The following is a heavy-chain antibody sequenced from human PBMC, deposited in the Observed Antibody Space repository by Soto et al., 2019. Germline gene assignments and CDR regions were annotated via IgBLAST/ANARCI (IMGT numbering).Heavy chain of an antibody. CDR3: ATWHEREHAYDV. J-gene: IGHJ3*01. D-gene: IGHD1-1*01. V-gene: IGHV3-53*01. CDR2: LYDVDGS. Sequence: PGGSLRLSCAASGLTVSGKKYVAWVRQAPGKGLEWVSALYDVDGSFYADSVKGRFTTSSDSSKTTVYLQMNGLGPDDTAVYYCATWHEREHAYDVWGQGTTVTVSS. CDR1: GLTVSGKKY.